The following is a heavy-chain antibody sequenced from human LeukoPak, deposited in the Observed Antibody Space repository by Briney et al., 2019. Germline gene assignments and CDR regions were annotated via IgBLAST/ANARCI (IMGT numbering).Heavy chain of an antibody. D-gene: IGHD1-1*01. CDR3: ARDGDNYYFDY. J-gene: IGHJ4*02. CDR1: GGSFSGYY. V-gene: IGHV4-34*01. Sequence: KASETLSLTCAVYGGSFSGYYWSWIRQPPGKGLEWIGEINHSGSTNYNPSLKSRVTISVDKSKNQFSLKLSSVTAADTAVYYCARDGDNYYFDYWGQGTLVTVSS. CDR2: INHSGST.